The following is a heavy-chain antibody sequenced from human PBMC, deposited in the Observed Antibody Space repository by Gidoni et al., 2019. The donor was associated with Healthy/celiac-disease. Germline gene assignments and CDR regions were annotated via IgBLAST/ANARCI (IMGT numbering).Heavy chain of an antibody. Sequence: EVQLLDSGGGLVQPGGSLRLSCAASGFTLRSYAMSWVRQAPGKGLEWVSAISARGDITDYADSVKGRFTISRDISKNTLFLQMNSLRAEDTAVYYCAKDLIPGIAVAGPIDYWGQGTLVTVSS. CDR3: AKDLIPGIAVAGPIDY. CDR1: GFTLRSYA. CDR2: ISARGDIT. J-gene: IGHJ4*02. V-gene: IGHV3-23*01. D-gene: IGHD6-19*01.